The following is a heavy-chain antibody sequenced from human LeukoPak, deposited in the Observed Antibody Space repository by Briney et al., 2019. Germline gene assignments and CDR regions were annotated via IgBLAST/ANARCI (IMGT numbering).Heavy chain of an antibody. CDR3: ARERRPVIIYYGSGSGAYGMDV. D-gene: IGHD3-10*01. CDR2: IYYSGST. J-gene: IGHJ6*02. V-gene: IGHV4-31*03. CDR1: GGSISSGGYY. Sequence: KTSQTLPLTCTVSGGSISSGGYYWSWIRQHPGKGLEWIGYIYYSGSTYYNPSLKSRVTISVDTSKNQFSLKLSSVTAADTAVYYCARERRPVIIYYGSGSGAYGMDVWGQGTTVTVSS.